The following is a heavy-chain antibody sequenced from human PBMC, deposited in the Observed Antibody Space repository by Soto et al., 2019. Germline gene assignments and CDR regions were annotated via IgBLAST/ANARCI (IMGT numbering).Heavy chain of an antibody. CDR3: AGHNYGSGSTYFDY. CDR1: GNSISSTTYS. J-gene: IGHJ4*02. CDR2: IYYSGST. Sequence: SETLSLTCTVSGNSISSTTYSWGWIRQPPGKGLEWIGYIYYSGSTNYNPSLKSRVTISVDTSKNQFSLKLNSMTAADTAVYYCAGHNYGSGSTYFDYWGQGTLVTV. D-gene: IGHD3-10*01. V-gene: IGHV4-61*05.